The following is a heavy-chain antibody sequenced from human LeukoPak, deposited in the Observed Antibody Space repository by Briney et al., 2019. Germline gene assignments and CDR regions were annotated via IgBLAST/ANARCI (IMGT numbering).Heavy chain of an antibody. V-gene: IGHV3-9*01. CDR2: ISWNSGSI. Sequence: GRSLRLSCAASGFTFDDYAMHWVRQAPGKGLEWVSGISWNSGSIGYADSVKGRFTISRDNSKNTLYLQMNSLRAEDTAVYYCAKDREYSYGLDYWGQGTLVTVSS. D-gene: IGHD5-18*01. J-gene: IGHJ4*02. CDR1: GFTFDDYA. CDR3: AKDREYSYGLDY.